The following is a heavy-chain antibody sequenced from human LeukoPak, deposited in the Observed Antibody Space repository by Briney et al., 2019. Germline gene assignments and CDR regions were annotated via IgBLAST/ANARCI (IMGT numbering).Heavy chain of an antibody. D-gene: IGHD2-2*01. Sequence: GGSLRLSCAASGFTFSSSWLTWVRQAPGKGLEWVADIKPDGSAKNYVDSVKGRFTISRDNAQNSLYLQMNNMRAEDTAVYYCARDRAYHSFDICGQGTMVTVSS. CDR2: IKPDGSAK. CDR1: GFTFSSSW. V-gene: IGHV3-7*01. CDR3: ARDRAYHSFDI. J-gene: IGHJ3*02.